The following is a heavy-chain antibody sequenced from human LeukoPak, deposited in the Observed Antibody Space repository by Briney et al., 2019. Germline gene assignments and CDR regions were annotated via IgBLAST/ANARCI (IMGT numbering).Heavy chain of an antibody. CDR1: GFTFSSYA. CDR2: ISYDGSNK. J-gene: IGHJ4*02. Sequence: GRSLRLSCAASGFTFSSYAMHWVRQAPGKGLEWVAVISYDGSNKYYADSVKGRFTIPRDNSKNTLYLQMNSLRAEDTAVYYCARDNISGLDYWGQGTLVTVSS. V-gene: IGHV3-30-3*01. CDR3: ARDNISGLDY. D-gene: IGHD2-8*02.